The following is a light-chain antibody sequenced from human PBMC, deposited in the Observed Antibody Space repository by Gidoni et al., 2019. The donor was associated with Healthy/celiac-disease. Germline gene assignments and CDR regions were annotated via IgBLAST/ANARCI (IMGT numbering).Light chain of an antibody. J-gene: IGKJ3*01. CDR2: AAS. V-gene: IGKV1-8*01. CDR3: QQYYSYPFT. Sequence: AIHMTQSPSSFSASTGDRVTITCRASQGISSYLAWYQQKPGKAPKLLIYAASTLQSGVPSRFSGSGSGTDFTLTISCLQSEDFATYYCQQYYSYPFTFGHGTKVDIK. CDR1: QGISSY.